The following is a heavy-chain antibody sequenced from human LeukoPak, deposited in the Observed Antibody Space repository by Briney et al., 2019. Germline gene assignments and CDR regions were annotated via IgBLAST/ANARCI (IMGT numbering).Heavy chain of an antibody. D-gene: IGHD6-13*01. Sequence: GASVKVSCKASGDTFSNFGSSWVRQALGQGLEGMGWISVYNGNTVYAQKIQGRVTMTTATSTGTTYMDLRSLRSDDTAVYYCARAGGIAAAGAGGRDFDYWGQGTLVTVSS. V-gene: IGHV1-18*01. CDR2: ISVYNGNT. CDR1: GDTFSNFG. CDR3: ARAGGIAAAGAGGRDFDY. J-gene: IGHJ4*02.